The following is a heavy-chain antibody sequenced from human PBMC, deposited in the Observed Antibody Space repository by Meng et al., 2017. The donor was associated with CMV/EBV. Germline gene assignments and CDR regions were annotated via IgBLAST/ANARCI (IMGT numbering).Heavy chain of an antibody. V-gene: IGHV3-30*04. J-gene: IGHJ6*02. CDR1: GFTFSSYA. CDR2: ISYDGSNK. Sequence: GGSLRLSCAASGFTFSSYAMHWVRQAPGKGLEWVAVISYDGSNKYYADSVKGRFTISIDNSKNTLYLQMNSLRAEDTAVYYCARDWRQWLGSYYYYGMDVWGQGTTVTVSS. D-gene: IGHD6-19*01. CDR3: ARDWRQWLGSYYYYGMDV.